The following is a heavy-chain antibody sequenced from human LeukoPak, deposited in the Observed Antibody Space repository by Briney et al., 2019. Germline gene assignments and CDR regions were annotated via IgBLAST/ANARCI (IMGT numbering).Heavy chain of an antibody. CDR3: ARTLMAPTIGGFDY. D-gene: IGHD2-15*01. CDR2: IRSSSET. CDR1: GFTFSQYS. V-gene: IGHV3-48*02. Sequence: PGGSLRLSCAASGFTFSQYSMNWVRQAPGKGLEWVSHIRSSSETFYADSVKGRFTISRDNARNSLYLQMNSLRDEDTAVYYCARTLMAPTIGGFDYWGQGTLVTVSS. J-gene: IGHJ4*02.